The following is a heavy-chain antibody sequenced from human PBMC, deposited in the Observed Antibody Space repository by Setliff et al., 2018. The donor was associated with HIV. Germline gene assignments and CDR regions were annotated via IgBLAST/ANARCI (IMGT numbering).Heavy chain of an antibody. CDR2: ISEYNGDT. D-gene: IGHD5-18*01. Sequence: ASVKVSCKASGYTLNNYGINWVRQAPGQGLEWMGWISEYNGDTKYAQKLQGRVTMTKDTSASTAYMELSSLRSEDTAVYYCARDGGDTAMVSYYYYYYMDVWGKGTTVTVSS. V-gene: IGHV1-18*01. J-gene: IGHJ6*03. CDR3: ARDGGDTAMVSYYYYYYMDV. CDR1: GYTLNNYG.